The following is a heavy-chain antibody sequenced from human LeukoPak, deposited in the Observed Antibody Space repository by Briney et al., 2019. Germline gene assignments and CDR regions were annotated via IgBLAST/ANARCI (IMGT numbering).Heavy chain of an antibody. Sequence: GGSLRLSCAASGFTFSSYSMNWVRQAPGKGLEWVSSISSSSSYIYYADSVKGRFTLSRDNAKNSLYLQMNSLRAEDTAVYYCARSGSELLLHYWGQGTLVTVSS. CDR3: ARSGSELLLHY. CDR1: GFTFSSYS. J-gene: IGHJ4*02. V-gene: IGHV3-21*01. D-gene: IGHD2-2*01. CDR2: ISSSSSYI.